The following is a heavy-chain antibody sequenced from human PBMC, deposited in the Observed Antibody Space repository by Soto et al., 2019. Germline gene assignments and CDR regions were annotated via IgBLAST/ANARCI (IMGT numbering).Heavy chain of an antibody. Sequence: QVQLRESGPGLVRPSQTLSLTCTVTGGSITSGDYYWSWIRQSPGKGLEWIGYKYHSGSPYYNPALRSRVTISVDTSTEQFSLSLTSVTAADTAVYYCARTGGEVAFNIWGQGTMVTVSS. J-gene: IGHJ3*02. CDR2: KYHSGSP. CDR1: GGSITSGDYY. D-gene: IGHD3-16*01. V-gene: IGHV4-30-4*01. CDR3: ARTGGEVAFNI.